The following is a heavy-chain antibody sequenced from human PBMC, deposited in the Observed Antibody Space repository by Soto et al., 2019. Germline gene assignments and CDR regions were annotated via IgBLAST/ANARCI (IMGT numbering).Heavy chain of an antibody. D-gene: IGHD3-10*01. CDR3: ARIKSHGPGSYFSGKNWFDP. CDR1: GFSLSNARMG. V-gene: IGHV2-26*01. Sequence: SGPTLVNPTETLTLTCTVSGFSLSNARMGVSWIRQPPGKALEWLAHIFSNDEKSYSTSLKSRLTIAKDTSKRQVVLTMTNMDPVDTATYYCARIKSHGPGSYFSGKNWFDPWGRGTLVAVSS. CDR2: IFSNDEK. J-gene: IGHJ5*02.